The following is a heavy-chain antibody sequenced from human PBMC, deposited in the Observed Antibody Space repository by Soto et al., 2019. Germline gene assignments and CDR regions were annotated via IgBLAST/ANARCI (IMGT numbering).Heavy chain of an antibody. Sequence: SETLSLTCTVSGGSISSYYWSWIRQHPGKGLEWIGYIYYSGSTNYNPSLKSRVTISVDTSKNQFSLKLSSVTAADTAVYYCARDRSGYYWGWFDPWGQGTLVTVPS. CDR1: GGSISSYY. D-gene: IGHD3-22*01. CDR3: ARDRSGYYWGWFDP. CDR2: IYYSGST. J-gene: IGHJ5*02. V-gene: IGHV4-59*01.